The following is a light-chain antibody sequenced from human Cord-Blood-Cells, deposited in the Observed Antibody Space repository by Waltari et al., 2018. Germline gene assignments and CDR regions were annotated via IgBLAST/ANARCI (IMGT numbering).Light chain of an antibody. CDR2: DAS. Sequence: VLTQSPATLSLSPGERATLSCRASQSVSSYLACYQQKPGPAPRLLIYDASNRATGIPAMFSGSGSGTDFTLTISSLVPEDFAVYYCQQRSNWPPWTFGQGTKVEIK. CDR1: QSVSSY. J-gene: IGKJ1*01. V-gene: IGKV3-11*01. CDR3: QQRSNWPPWT.